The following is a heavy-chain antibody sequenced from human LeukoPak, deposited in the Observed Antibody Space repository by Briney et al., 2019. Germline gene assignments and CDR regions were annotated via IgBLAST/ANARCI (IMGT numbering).Heavy chain of an antibody. D-gene: IGHD4-23*01. CDR2: IRYDGSNK. CDR3: AKDGPTVAHFDY. CDR1: GFTFSSYG. J-gene: IGHJ4*02. Sequence: GSLRLSCAASGFTFSSYGMHWVRQAPGKGPEWVAFIRYDGSNKYYADSVKGRFTISRDNSKNTLYLQMNSLRAEDTAVYYCAKDGPTVAHFDYWGQGTLVTVSS. V-gene: IGHV3-30*02.